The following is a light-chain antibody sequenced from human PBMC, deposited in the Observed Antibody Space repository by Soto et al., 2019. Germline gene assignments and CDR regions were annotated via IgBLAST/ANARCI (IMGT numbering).Light chain of an antibody. CDR2: DAS. V-gene: IGKV3-11*01. CDR3: QQRTNWPPWT. Sequence: EIVLTQSPATLSLSPGDRATISCRASQSVSSSLAWFQQKPGQAPRLLIYDASNRATGIPARFSGSGSGTDFTLTISSLEPEDFAVYYCQQRTNWPPWTFGQGTKVEVK. CDR1: QSVSSS. J-gene: IGKJ1*01.